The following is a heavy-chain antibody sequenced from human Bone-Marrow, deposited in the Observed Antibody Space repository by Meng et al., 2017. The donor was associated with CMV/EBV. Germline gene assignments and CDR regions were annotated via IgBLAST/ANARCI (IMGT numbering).Heavy chain of an antibody. D-gene: IGHD2-8*01. Sequence: GESLKISCAASGITASSYGIHWVRQAPGKGLEWVAFIRYDGSNKHYSDSVKGRFSVSRDNSRNRVYLQMNSLRAEDTAVYHCAKVDSDKLMVPYYYYPMDVWGQGTTVTVSS. CDR1: GITASSYG. CDR2: IRYDGSNK. CDR3: AKVDSDKLMVPYYYYPMDV. V-gene: IGHV3-30*02. J-gene: IGHJ6*02.